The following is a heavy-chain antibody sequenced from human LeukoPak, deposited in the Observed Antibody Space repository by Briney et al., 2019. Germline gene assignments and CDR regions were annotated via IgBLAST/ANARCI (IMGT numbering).Heavy chain of an antibody. CDR3: ARGYSYVFY. CDR2: IKLDESET. V-gene: IGHV3-7*04. CDR1: GFTFSSYW. J-gene: IGHJ4*02. D-gene: IGHD5-18*01. Sequence: HPGGSLRLSCAASGFTFSSYWMSWVRQAPGKGLEWVANIKLDESETNYGDSVKGRFTISRDNAKNSLFLQMNSLRAEDTAVYYCARGYSYVFYWGQGTLVSVSS.